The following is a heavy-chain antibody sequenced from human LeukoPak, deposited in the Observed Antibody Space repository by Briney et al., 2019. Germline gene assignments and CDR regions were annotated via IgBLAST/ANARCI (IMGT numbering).Heavy chain of an antibody. J-gene: IGHJ4*02. CDR1: GGSFSGYY. CDR3: ARAKGFMVLFYYDY. D-gene: IGHD3-10*01. CDR2: INHSGST. V-gene: IGHV4-34*01. Sequence: SENLSLTCAVYGGSFSGYYWSWIRQPPGKGLEWIGEINHSGSTNYNPSLKSRVTISVDTSKNQFSLKLSSVTAADTAVYYCARAKGFMVLFYYDYWGQGTLVTVSS.